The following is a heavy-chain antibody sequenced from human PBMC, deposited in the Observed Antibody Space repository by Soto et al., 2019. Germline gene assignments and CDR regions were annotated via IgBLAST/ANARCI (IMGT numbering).Heavy chain of an antibody. D-gene: IGHD5-12*01. J-gene: IGHJ6*02. V-gene: IGHV1-18*01. CDR3: AREGVAPYYYYDMDV. CDR2: ISTYNGDT. CDR1: GYTFTRSG. Sequence: QVQLVQSGAEVKKPGASVKVSCKASGYTFTRSGISWVRQAPGQGLEWMGWISTYNGDTNYAQTFQDRVTMTTDTSTSTAYMELRSLRSDDTAVYYCAREGVAPYYYYDMDVWGQGTPVSVSS.